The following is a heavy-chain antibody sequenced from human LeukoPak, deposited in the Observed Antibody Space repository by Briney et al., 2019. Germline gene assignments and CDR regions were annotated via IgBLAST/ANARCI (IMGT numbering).Heavy chain of an antibody. CDR3: ARRCSGPTCYTDAYDI. Sequence: SETLSLTCTVSGGSISSYYWTWIRQLPGKGLQWIGYIYYSGSTEYNPSLKSRVTISIDPSNKQFSLNLSSVTAADTAVYYCARRCSGPTCYTDAYDIWGQGTMVTVSS. J-gene: IGHJ3*02. CDR2: IYYSGST. CDR1: GGSISSYY. D-gene: IGHD2-15*01. V-gene: IGHV4-59*08.